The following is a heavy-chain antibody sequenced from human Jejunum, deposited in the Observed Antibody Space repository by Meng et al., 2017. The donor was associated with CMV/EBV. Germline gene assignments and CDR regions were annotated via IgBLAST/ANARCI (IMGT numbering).Heavy chain of an antibody. V-gene: IGHV1-18*01. CDR1: GYTFKTYG. CDR2: INPYNGDT. CDR3: ARTMSGAGENY. J-gene: IGHJ4*02. D-gene: IGHD6-13*01. Sequence: QVQLVQSGAEVKKAGASVTVSCKTAGYTFKTYGITWVRQAPGQGLEWLGWINPYNGDTNYAQKFQGRVTMTRDTSISTAYMDLSGLTSDDTAVYFCARTMSGAGENYWGQGTLVTVSS.